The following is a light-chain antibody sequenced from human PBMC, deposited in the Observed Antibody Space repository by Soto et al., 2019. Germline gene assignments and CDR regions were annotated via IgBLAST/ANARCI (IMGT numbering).Light chain of an antibody. V-gene: IGKV3-15*01. CDR3: QQYHNWPPIN. CDR1: QSVSTK. J-gene: IGKJ5*01. CDR2: GAS. Sequence: EILMAQSPATLGVPSVATPTHSRSSSQSVSTKLAWYQQKPGQAPRLLINGASTRATSVPARFSGWGSGTEFTLTISSLQSEDFAVYYCQQYHNWPPINCGKGQRLAIK.